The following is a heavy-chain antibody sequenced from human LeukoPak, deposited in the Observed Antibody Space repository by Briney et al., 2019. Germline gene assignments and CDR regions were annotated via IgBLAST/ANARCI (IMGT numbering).Heavy chain of an antibody. J-gene: IGHJ3*02. CDR3: ARTIVVVPAAMFAFDI. CDR1: GGSISSGGYY. CDR2: IYYSGST. Sequence: SETLSLTCTVSGGSISSGGYYWSWIRQHPGKGLGWIGYIYYSGSTYYNPSLKSRVTMSVDTSKNQFSLKLSSVTAADTAVYYCARTIVVVPAAMFAFDIWGQGTMVTVSS. V-gene: IGHV4-31*03. D-gene: IGHD2-2*01.